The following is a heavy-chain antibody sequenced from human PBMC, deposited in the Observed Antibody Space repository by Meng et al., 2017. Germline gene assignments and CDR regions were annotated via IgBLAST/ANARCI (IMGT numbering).Heavy chain of an antibody. V-gene: IGHV3-15*01. CDR1: GFTFSNAW. Sequence: FGGGLLNHGGSLRFSCVASGFTFSNAWMSWVRQAPGKGLEWVGRIKSKTDGGTTDYAAPVKGRFTISRDDSKNTLYLQMNSLKTEDTAVYYCTTDSLGYGYDYWGQGTLVTVSS. CDR2: IKSKTDGGTT. CDR3: TTDSLGYGYDY. J-gene: IGHJ4*02. D-gene: IGHD5-18*01.